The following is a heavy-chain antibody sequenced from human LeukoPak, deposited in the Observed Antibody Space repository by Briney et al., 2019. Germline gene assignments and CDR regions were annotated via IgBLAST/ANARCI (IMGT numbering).Heavy chain of an antibody. CDR1: DDSITKYH. Sequence: SETLSLTCSVSDDSITKYHWGWIRQPPGKGLEWIGCVHSSGGTYYNPSLKSRVTISVDTSKNQFSLKLSSVTAADTAVYYCARVPWGCSSTSCQASYFDYWGQGTLVTVSS. J-gene: IGHJ4*02. D-gene: IGHD2-2*01. CDR2: VHSSGGT. V-gene: IGHV4-59*08. CDR3: ARVPWGCSSTSCQASYFDY.